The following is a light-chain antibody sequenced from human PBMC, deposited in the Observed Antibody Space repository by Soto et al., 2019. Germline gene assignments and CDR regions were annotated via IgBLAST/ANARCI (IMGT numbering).Light chain of an antibody. CDR3: QQYGSSGT. J-gene: IGKJ1*01. CDR1: QSLSSSQ. V-gene: IGKV3-20*01. Sequence: EIVLTQSPSTLSLSPGERATLSCRASQSLSSSQLAWYQQKPGQAPRLLIHDASSRATGISDRFTGSGSGTDFTLTITTLEPEDFAVYYCQQYGSSGTFGQGTKVDIK. CDR2: DAS.